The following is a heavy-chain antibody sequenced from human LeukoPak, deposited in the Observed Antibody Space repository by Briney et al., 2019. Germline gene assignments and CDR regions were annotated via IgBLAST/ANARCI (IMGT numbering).Heavy chain of an antibody. J-gene: IGHJ3*02. CDR3: AKRGYCRGGTCFSHDAFDI. Sequence: PGGSLRLSCAASGFTFSSYWMHWVRQAPGKGLVWVSRINSDGSSTSYADSVKGRFTISRDNAKNTLYLQMNSLRAEDTAVYYCAKRGYCRGGTCFSHDAFDIWGQGTMVTVSS. D-gene: IGHD2-15*01. V-gene: IGHV3-74*01. CDR1: GFTFSSYW. CDR2: INSDGSST.